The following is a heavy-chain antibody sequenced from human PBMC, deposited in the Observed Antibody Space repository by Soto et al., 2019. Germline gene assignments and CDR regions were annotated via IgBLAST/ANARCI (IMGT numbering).Heavy chain of an antibody. CDR1: GGSISSSSYY. D-gene: IGHD2-15*01. V-gene: IGHV4-39*01. CDR2: IYYSGST. Sequence: SETLSLTCTVSGGSISSSSYYWGWIRQPPGKGLEWIGSIYYSGSTYYNPSLKSRVTISVDTSKNQFSLKLSSVTAADTAVYYCASMGGYCSGGSCYPAPFDYWGQGTLVTVSS. CDR3: ASMGGYCSGGSCYPAPFDY. J-gene: IGHJ4*02.